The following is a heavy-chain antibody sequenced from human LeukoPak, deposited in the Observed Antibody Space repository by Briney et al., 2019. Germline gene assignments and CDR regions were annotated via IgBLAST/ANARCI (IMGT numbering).Heavy chain of an antibody. CDR1: GFTFSSYG. Sequence: PGRSLRLSCAASGFTFSSYGMHWVRQAPGKGLEWVAVISYDGSNKYYADSVKGRFTISRDNSRNTVYLQMNSLRAEDTALYYCAKDSDQLPMTYFDYWGQGTLVTVSS. CDR3: AKDSDQLPMTYFDY. D-gene: IGHD2-2*01. CDR2: ISYDGSNK. V-gene: IGHV3-30*18. J-gene: IGHJ4*02.